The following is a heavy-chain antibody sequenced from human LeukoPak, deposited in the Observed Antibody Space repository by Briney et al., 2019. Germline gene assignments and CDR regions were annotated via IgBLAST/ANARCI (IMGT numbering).Heavy chain of an antibody. Sequence: GESLRLSCAASGFTFSNYWMNWVRQPPGKRLEWVANIYRDGSETYYVDSVKGRFTISRDNAKNSLYLQMNGLRAEDTAVYYCARDPSRGYTYGYGDYWGQGTLVTVSS. CDR2: IYRDGSET. V-gene: IGHV3-7*01. J-gene: IGHJ4*02. CDR3: ARDPSRGYTYGYGDY. CDR1: GFTFSNYW. D-gene: IGHD5-18*01.